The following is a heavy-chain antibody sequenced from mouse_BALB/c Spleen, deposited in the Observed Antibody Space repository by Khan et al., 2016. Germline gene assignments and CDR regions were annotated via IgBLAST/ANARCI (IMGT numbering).Heavy chain of an antibody. V-gene: IGHV6-6*02. CDR3: TLNWDGFAY. CDR2: IRLKSNNYAT. D-gene: IGHD4-1*02. Sequence: EVKLEVSGGGLVQPGGSMKLSCVASGFTFSNYWMNWVRQSPEKGLEWVAEIRLKSNNYATHYAESVKGRFTISRDDSKSSVYLQMNNLRAEDTGTYYCTLNWDGFAYWGQGTLVTVSA. CDR1: GFTFSNYW. J-gene: IGHJ3*01.